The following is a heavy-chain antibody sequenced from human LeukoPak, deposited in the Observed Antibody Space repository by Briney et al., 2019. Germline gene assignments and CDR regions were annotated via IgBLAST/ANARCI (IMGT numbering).Heavy chain of an antibody. CDR2: IIPILGIA. CDR1: GGTFSSYT. V-gene: IGHV1-69*04. CDR3: ARDPIRATVVTPGYYYYMDV. D-gene: IGHD4-23*01. Sequence: SVKVSCKASGGTFSSYTISWVRQAPGQGLEWMGRIIPILGIANYAQKFQGRVTITADKSTSTAYMELSSLRSEDTAVYYCARDPIRATVVTPGYYYYMDVWGKGTTVTVSS. J-gene: IGHJ6*03.